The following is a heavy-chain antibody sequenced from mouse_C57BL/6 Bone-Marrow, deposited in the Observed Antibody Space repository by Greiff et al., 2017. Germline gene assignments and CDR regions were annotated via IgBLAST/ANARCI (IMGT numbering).Heavy chain of an antibody. D-gene: IGHD1-1*01. CDR1: GYTFTSYW. CDR3: TGITTVVGGNYFDY. CDR2: IYPGKSDT. V-gene: IGHV1-5*01. Sequence: VQLQQSGTVLARPGASVKMSCKTSGYTFTSYWMHWVKQRPGQGLEWIGAIYPGKSDTSYNQKFKGKAKLTAVTSANTAYMELSSLTNEDSAVYYCTGITTVVGGNYFDYWGQGTTLTVSS. J-gene: IGHJ2*01.